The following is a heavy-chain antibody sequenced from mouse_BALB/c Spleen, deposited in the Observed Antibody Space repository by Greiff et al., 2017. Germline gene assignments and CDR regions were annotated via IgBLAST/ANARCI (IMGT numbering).Heavy chain of an antibody. Sequence: LQQPGSELVRPGASVKLSCKASGYTFTSYWMHWVKQRPGQGLEWIGNIYPGSGSTNYDEKFKSKATLTVDTSSSTAYMQLSSLTSEDSAVYYCTRFITTVVADYWGRGTTLTVSS. J-gene: IGHJ2*01. V-gene: IGHV1S22*01. D-gene: IGHD1-1*01. CDR3: TRFITTVVADY. CDR1: GYTFTSYW. CDR2: IYPGSGST.